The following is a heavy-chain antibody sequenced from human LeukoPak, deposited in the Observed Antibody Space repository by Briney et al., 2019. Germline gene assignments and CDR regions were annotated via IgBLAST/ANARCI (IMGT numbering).Heavy chain of an antibody. CDR3: ARDGDYGTGSYYRGCIDS. D-gene: IGHD3-10*01. Sequence: ASVKVSCKASGYSFTAFYIHWGRQAPGQGLEWMGWIHPRSGDTSYAQKFQGRVTMTRDTSISTAYLDLSSLRSDDTAVYYCARDGDYGTGSYYRGCIDSWGQGTPVTVSP. CDR2: IHPRSGDT. V-gene: IGHV1-2*02. CDR1: GYSFTAFY. J-gene: IGHJ4*02.